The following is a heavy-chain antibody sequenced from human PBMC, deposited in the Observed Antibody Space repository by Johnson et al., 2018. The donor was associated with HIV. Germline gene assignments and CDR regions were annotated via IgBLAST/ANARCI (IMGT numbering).Heavy chain of an antibody. D-gene: IGHD2-21*01. J-gene: IGHJ3*02. Sequence: QEQLVESGGGVVQPGRSLRLSCAASGFTFSSYAMHWVRQAPGKGLEWVAVISYDGSNKYYADSVKGRFTISRDNSKNTLYLQMNSLRAEDTAVYYCARDTVGLFGDGAFDIWGQGTMVTVSS. CDR3: ARDTVGLFGDGAFDI. CDR1: GFTFSSYA. CDR2: ISYDGSNK. V-gene: IGHV3-30*04.